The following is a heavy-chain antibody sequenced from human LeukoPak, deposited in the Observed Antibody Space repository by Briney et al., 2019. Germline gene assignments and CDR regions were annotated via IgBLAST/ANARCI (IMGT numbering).Heavy chain of an antibody. D-gene: IGHD3-10*01. CDR3: ANAPPQLWFGEAPLTGGFDY. Sequence: GGSLRLSCAASGFTFSSYSMNWVRQAPGKGLEWVSYISSSSSTIYYADSVKGRFTISRDNAKNSLYLQMNSLRAEDTAVYYCANAPPQLWFGEAPLTGGFDYWGQGTLVTVSS. J-gene: IGHJ4*02. V-gene: IGHV3-48*01. CDR2: ISSSSSTI. CDR1: GFTFSSYS.